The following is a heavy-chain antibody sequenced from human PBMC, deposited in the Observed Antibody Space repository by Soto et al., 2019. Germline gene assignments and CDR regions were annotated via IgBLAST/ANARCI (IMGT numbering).Heavy chain of an antibody. V-gene: IGHV4-30-4*01. J-gene: IGHJ4*02. CDR2: IYYSGST. Sequence: SETLSLTCTVSGGSISSGDYYWSWIRQPTGKGLEWIGYIYYSGSTYYNPSLKSRVTISVDTSKNQFSLKLSSVTAADTAVYYCARGVTTIFGVPDYWGQGTLVTVS. CDR1: GGSISSGDYY. D-gene: IGHD3-3*01. CDR3: ARGVTTIFGVPDY.